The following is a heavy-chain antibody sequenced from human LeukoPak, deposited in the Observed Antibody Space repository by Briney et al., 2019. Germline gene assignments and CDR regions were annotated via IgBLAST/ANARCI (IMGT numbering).Heavy chain of an antibody. CDR3: ARVGGYSRPQGHYYYYYYMDV. Sequence: GGTLRLSCAASGFTFSSYGMSWVRQAPGKGLEWVSAITGVGGGSTYYADSVRGRFTISRDNSKNTLYLQMNSLRAEDTAVYYCARVGGYSRPQGHYYYYYYMDVWGKGTTVTVSS. D-gene: IGHD6-13*01. CDR2: ITGVGGGST. CDR1: GFTFSSYG. J-gene: IGHJ6*03. V-gene: IGHV3-23*01.